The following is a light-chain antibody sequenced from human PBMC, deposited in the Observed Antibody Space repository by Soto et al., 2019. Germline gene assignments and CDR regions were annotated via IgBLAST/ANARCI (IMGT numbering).Light chain of an antibody. V-gene: IGKV3-20*01. CDR3: QHYDSSSLFT. CDR1: QSVSSGY. CDR2: GAS. J-gene: IGKJ3*01. Sequence: EIVLTQSPGTLSLSPGDILTLSCRASQSVSSGYLAWYQQKPGQAPRPLIYGASSRATGIPDRFSGSGSGTDFTLTISRLEPEDCAVYYCQHYDSSSLFTFGPGTKVDMK.